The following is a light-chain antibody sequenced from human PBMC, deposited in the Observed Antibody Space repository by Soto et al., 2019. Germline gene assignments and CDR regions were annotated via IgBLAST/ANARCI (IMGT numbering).Light chain of an antibody. CDR1: QSLLHMNGYSS. Sequence: DIVMTQSPLSLPVSPGEPASISCRSSQSLLHMNGYSSLDWYLQKPGQSPRLLIYLAYTRASGVPDKFSAIGSGTVFTLKISRVEAEDVGLYYCMQALQTPYSFAQGTKLEI. V-gene: IGKV2-28*01. CDR3: MQALQTPYS. CDR2: LAY. J-gene: IGKJ2*01.